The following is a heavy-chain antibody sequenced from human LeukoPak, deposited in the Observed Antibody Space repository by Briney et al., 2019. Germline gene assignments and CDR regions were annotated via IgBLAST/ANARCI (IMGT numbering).Heavy chain of an antibody. J-gene: IGHJ3*02. CDR3: ATPTDYYDSSGPVYAFDI. D-gene: IGHD3-22*01. V-gene: IGHV1-69*01. CDR2: IIPIFGTA. CDR1: GGTFSSYA. Sequence: ASVKVSFTASGGTFSSYAISWVRQAPGQGLEWMGGIIPIFGTANYAQKFQGRVTITADESTSTAYMELSSLRSEDTAVYYCATPTDYYDSSGPVYAFDIWGQGTMVTVSS.